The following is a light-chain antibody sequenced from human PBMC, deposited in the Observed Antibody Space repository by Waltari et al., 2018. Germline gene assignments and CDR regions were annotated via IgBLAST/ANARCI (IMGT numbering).Light chain of an antibody. CDR3: SSYVDSNNIL. CDR2: EVN. J-gene: IGLJ2*01. V-gene: IGLV2-8*01. Sequence: QSALTQPPSASGSPGQSVTISCTGVSSDVGGHTYVTWYQQPPGKAPKVMIYEVNNRPSGVPDRVSGSKSGNTASLTVSGLQAEDEASYYCSSYVDSNNILFGGGTKLTVL. CDR1: SSDVGGHTY.